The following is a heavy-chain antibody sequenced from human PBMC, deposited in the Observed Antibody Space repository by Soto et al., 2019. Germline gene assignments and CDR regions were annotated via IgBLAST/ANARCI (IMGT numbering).Heavy chain of an antibody. CDR3: ARQGEFCSGDNCYTDY. J-gene: IGHJ4*02. V-gene: IGHV5-51*01. Sequence: PGESLKISCQGTGYTFTSSWIAWVRQMPGGDLEWMGIIYPGDSDTKYSPSFQGRVTISADKSINTAFLQWGSLKTSDTAMYYCARQGEFCSGDNCYTDYWGQGTLVTVSS. CDR1: GYTFTSSW. CDR2: IYPGDSDT. D-gene: IGHD2-15*01.